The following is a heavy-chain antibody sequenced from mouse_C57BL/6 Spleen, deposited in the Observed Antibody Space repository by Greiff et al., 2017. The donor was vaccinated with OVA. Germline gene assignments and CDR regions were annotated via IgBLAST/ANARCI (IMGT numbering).Heavy chain of an antibody. D-gene: IGHD1-1*01. CDR2: IYPGDGDT. J-gene: IGHJ1*03. CDR1: GYAFSSSW. V-gene: IGHV1-82*01. Sequence: QVQLQQSGPELVKPGASVKISCKASGYAFSSSWMNWVKQRPGKGLEWIGRIYPGDGDTNYNGKFKGKATLTADKSSSTAYMQLSSLTSEDSAVYFCAREGGSSGYFDVWGTGTTVTVSS. CDR3: AREGGSSGYFDV.